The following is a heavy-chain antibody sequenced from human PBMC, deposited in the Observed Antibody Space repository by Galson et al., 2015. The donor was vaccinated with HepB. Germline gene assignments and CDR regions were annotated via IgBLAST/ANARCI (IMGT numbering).Heavy chain of an antibody. CDR2: IWYDGSNK. J-gene: IGHJ5*02. CDR3: ARGIRRGAARPEGTWFDP. Sequence: SLRLSCAASGFTFSSYGMHWVRQAPGKGLEWVAVIWYDGSNKYYADSVKGRFTISRDNSKNTLYLQMNSLRAEDTAVYYCARGIRRGAARPEGTWFDPWGQGTLVTVSS. V-gene: IGHV3-33*01. D-gene: IGHD6-6*01. CDR1: GFTFSSYG.